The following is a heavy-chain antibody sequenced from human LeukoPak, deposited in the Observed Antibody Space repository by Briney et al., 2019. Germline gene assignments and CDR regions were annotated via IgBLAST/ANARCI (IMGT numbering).Heavy chain of an antibody. D-gene: IGHD3-3*01. CDR1: GYTFTSYD. J-gene: IGHJ5*02. Sequence: GASVEVSCKASGYTFTSYDINWVRQATGQGLEWMGWMNPNSGNTGYAQKFQGRVTITRNTSISTAYMELSSLRSEDTAVYYCARGPTYYDFWSGYYPWGQGTLVTVSS. CDR2: MNPNSGNT. V-gene: IGHV1-8*03. CDR3: ARGPTYYDFWSGYYP.